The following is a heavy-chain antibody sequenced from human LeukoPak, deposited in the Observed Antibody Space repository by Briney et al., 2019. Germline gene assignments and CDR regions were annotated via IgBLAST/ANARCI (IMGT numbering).Heavy chain of an antibody. CDR1: GFTFSSYW. D-gene: IGHD5-24*01. J-gene: IGHJ4*02. Sequence: GGSLRLSCAASGFTFSSYWMNWVRQAPGKGLEWVSVINSGGSTYHADSVKGRFTISRDNSKNTLYLQMNSLRAEDTAVYYCARGHRADGYSYGPYYFDYWGQGTLVTVSS. V-gene: IGHV3-53*01. CDR3: ARGHRADGYSYGPYYFDY. CDR2: INSGGST.